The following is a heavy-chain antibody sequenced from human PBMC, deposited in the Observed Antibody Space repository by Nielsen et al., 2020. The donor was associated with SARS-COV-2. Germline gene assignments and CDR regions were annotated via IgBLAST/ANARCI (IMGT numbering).Heavy chain of an antibody. CDR1: GFTVSRNY. D-gene: IGHD3-22*01. V-gene: IGHV3-53*05. Sequence: GESLKISCAASGFTVSRNYMSWVRQAPGKGLAWVSVIHEDGSSYYADSVEGRFTISRDNSKNTLYLQMNSLRAEDTAVYYCARDSSGFYGLDVWGQGTTVTVSS. CDR3: ARDSSGFYGLDV. J-gene: IGHJ6*02. CDR2: IHEDGSS.